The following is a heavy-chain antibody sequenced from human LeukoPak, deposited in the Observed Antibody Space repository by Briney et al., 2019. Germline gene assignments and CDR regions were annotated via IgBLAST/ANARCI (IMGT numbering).Heavy chain of an antibody. CDR3: ARLKYYYDSSGYYPYYFDY. V-gene: IGHV4-30-4*07. CDR2: IYYSGST. CDR1: GGSISSGGYS. J-gene: IGHJ4*02. Sequence: SETLSLTCAVSGGSISSGGYSWSWIRQPPGKGLEWIGYIYYSGSTYYNPSLKSRVTISVDTSKNQLSLKLSSVTAADTAVYYCARLKYYYDSSGYYPYYFDYWGQGTLVTVSS. D-gene: IGHD3-22*01.